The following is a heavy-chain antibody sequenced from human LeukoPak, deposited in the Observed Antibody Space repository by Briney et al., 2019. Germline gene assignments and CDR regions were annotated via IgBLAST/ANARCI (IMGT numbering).Heavy chain of an antibody. D-gene: IGHD3-22*01. CDR1: GFTFSSYS. Sequence: GGSLRLSCAASGFTFSSYSMNWVRQAPGKGLEWVSSISSSSSYIYYADSVKGRFTISRDNAKNSLYLQMNSLRAEDTAVYYCEGGVYDSSGYYLYYFDYWGQGTLVTVSS. V-gene: IGHV3-21*01. CDR3: EGGVYDSSGYYLYYFDY. J-gene: IGHJ4*02. CDR2: ISSSSSYI.